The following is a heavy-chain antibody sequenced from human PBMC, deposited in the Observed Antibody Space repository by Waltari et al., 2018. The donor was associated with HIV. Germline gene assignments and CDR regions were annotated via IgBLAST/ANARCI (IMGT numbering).Heavy chain of an antibody. Sequence: QLQLQESGPGLVKPSETLSLTCTVPGGSISSSPYYWGWIRQPPGKGLEWIGSIYYSGSTYYNPSLKSRVTISVDTSKNQFSLKLTSVTAADTAVYYCALLRMGYWGQGTLVTVSS. J-gene: IGHJ4*02. CDR2: IYYSGST. D-gene: IGHD1-26*01. V-gene: IGHV4-39*01. CDR1: GGSISSSPYY. CDR3: ALLRMGY.